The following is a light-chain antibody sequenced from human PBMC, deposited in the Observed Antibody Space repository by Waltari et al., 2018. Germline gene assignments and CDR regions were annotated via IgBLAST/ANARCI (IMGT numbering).Light chain of an antibody. CDR1: QGISKS. Sequence: DIQMTQSPSSLSASVGDGVTITCRASQGISKSLAWYQQKPGRAPKLLIYDASRLESGVPSRFSGSGSGTAYTLTITSLQPEDFATYSCQQYYSTPQTFGQGTKVEI. J-gene: IGKJ1*01. CDR2: DAS. CDR3: QQYYSTPQT. V-gene: IGKV1-NL1*01.